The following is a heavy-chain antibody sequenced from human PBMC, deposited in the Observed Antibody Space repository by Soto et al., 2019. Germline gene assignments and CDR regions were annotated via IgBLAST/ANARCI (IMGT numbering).Heavy chain of an antibody. D-gene: IGHD3-10*01. V-gene: IGHV4-59*08. CDR2: IYYSGST. J-gene: IGHJ4*02. CDR3: ARHNYGSGSTYFAY. Sequence: QVQLQESGPGLVKPSETLSLTCTVSGGSISSYYWSWIRQPPGKGLAWIGYIYYSGSTNYNPSLKSRVTISVDTSKNQFSLKLNSMTAADTAVYYCARHNYGSGSTYFAYWGQGTLVTVSS. CDR1: GGSISSYY.